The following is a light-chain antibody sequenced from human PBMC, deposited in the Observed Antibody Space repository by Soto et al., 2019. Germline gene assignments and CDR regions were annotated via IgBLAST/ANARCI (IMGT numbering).Light chain of an antibody. CDR3: QTWSTDIRV. CDR1: SGQNSYA. V-gene: IGLV4-69*01. J-gene: IGLJ3*02. CDR2: LNSDGSH. Sequence: QPVLTQPPSASASLGASVKLTCTLSSGQNSYAIAWHQQQPEKGPRYLMKLNSDGSHSKGDGIPDRFSGSSSGAERYLTISRLQSEDEADYYCQTWSTDIRVFGGGTKLTVL.